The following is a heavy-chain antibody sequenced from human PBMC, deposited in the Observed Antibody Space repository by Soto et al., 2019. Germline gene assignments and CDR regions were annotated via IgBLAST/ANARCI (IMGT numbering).Heavy chain of an antibody. CDR1: GGSISSYY. Sequence: SETLSLTCTVSGGSISSYYWSWIRQPPGKGLEWIGYIYYSGSTNYNPSLKSRVTISVDTSKNQFSLKLSSVTAADTAVYYCASSYDSSGYSERGDYFDYWGQGTLVTVSS. CDR3: ASSYDSSGYSERGDYFDY. CDR2: IYYSGST. V-gene: IGHV4-59*01. D-gene: IGHD3-22*01. J-gene: IGHJ4*02.